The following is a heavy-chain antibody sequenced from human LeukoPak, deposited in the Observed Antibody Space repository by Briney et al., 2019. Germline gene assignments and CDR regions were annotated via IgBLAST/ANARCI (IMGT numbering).Heavy chain of an antibody. J-gene: IGHJ5*02. D-gene: IGHD2-2*01. V-gene: IGHV1-46*01. CDR2: INPSGGST. CDR3: ARGMGVLVPAATWFDP. Sequence: ASVKVSCKASGYTFTSYYMHWVRQAPGQGLERMGIINPSGGSTSYAQKFQGRVTMTRDMSTSTVYMELSSLRSEDTAVYYCARGMGVLVPAATWFDPWGQGTLVTVSS. CDR1: GYTFTSYY.